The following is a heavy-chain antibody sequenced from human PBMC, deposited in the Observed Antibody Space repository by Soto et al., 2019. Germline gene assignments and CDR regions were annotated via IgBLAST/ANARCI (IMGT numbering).Heavy chain of an antibody. J-gene: IGHJ4*02. CDR1: GGTFSSYA. Sequence: SVKVSCKASGGTFSSYAISWVRQAPGQGLEWMGGIIPIFGTANYAQKFQGRVTITADESTSTAYMELSSLRSEDTAVYYCARDRAYTYYYDSSGYSNFDYWGQGTQVTVSS. D-gene: IGHD3-22*01. V-gene: IGHV1-69*13. CDR3: ARDRAYTYYYDSSGYSNFDY. CDR2: IIPIFGTA.